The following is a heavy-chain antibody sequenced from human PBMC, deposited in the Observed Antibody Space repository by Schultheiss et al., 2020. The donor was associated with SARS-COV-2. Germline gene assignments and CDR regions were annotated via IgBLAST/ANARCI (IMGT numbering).Heavy chain of an antibody. Sequence: SQTLSLTCTVSGGSISSSSYYWGWIRQPPGKGLEWIGSIYYSGSTYYNPSLRSRVTISVDTSKNQFSLKLGSVTAADTAVYYCASTPGIAVAGGLWWGQGTLVTVSS. V-gene: IGHV4-39*01. CDR3: ASTPGIAVAGGLW. CDR2: IYYSGST. CDR1: GGSISSSSYY. J-gene: IGHJ4*02. D-gene: IGHD6-19*01.